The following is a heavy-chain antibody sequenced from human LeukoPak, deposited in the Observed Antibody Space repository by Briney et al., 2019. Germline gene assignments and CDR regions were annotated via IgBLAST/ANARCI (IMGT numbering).Heavy chain of an antibody. Sequence: GGSLRLSCAASGFTFSSYAMSWVRQAPGKGLEWVSAISGSGGSTYYADSVKGRFTTSRDNSKNTLYLQMNSLGAEDTAVYYCADHTHKAYFDYWGQGTLVTVSS. CDR1: GFTFSSYA. CDR3: ADHTHKAYFDY. D-gene: IGHD1-14*01. J-gene: IGHJ4*02. CDR2: ISGSGGST. V-gene: IGHV3-23*01.